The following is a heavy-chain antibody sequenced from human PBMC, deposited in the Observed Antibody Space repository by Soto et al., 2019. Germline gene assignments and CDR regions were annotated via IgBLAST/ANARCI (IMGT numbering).Heavy chain of an antibody. CDR2: IWYDGSNK. CDR3: ARGGRSNWNVDDFDY. CDR1: GFTFSSYG. Sequence: QVQLVESGGGVVQPGRSLRLSCAASGFTFSSYGMHWVRQAPGKGLEWVAVIWYDGSNKYYADSVKGRFTISRDNSKNTLYLQMNSLRAEDTAVYYCARGGRSNWNVDDFDYWGQGTLVTVSS. D-gene: IGHD1-20*01. J-gene: IGHJ4*02. V-gene: IGHV3-33*01.